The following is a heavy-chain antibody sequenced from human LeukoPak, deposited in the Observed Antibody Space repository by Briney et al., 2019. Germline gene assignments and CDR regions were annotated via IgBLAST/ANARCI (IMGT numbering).Heavy chain of an antibody. D-gene: IGHD3-3*01. CDR3: AKDTGSPADAITMEDNAFDI. CDR1: GFTFSSYG. CDR2: IPYDGSNK. V-gene: IGHV3-30*02. J-gene: IGHJ3*02. Sequence: GGSLRLSYVVSGFTFSSYGMYWVRQAPGKGLEWVAFIPYDGSNKHYADSVKGRFTISRDNSKNTLYLQMNSLRAEDTAVYYCAKDTGSPADAITMEDNAFDIWGQGTMVTVSS.